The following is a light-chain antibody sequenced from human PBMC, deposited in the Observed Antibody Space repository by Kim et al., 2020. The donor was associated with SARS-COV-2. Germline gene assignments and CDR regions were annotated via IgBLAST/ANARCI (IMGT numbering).Light chain of an antibody. J-gene: IGKJ4*01. CDR1: QGVGTD. CDR3: QQYNNWPLT. CDR2: GAS. Sequence: SPGGRGSRTCGASQGVGTDLAWYQQRPGRAPRLLIHGASTRASGVPARFSGGGSGREFTLTIDSLQSEDLGIYFCQQYNNWPLTFGGGTEVDIK. V-gene: IGKV3-15*01.